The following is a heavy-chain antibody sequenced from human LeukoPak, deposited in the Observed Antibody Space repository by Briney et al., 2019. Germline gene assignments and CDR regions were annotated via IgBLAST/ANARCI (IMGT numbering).Heavy chain of an antibody. D-gene: IGHD1-26*01. Sequence: GGSLRLSCSATGFSLSTYGMHWVRQAPGKGLEYVSAISRSGGGTYYADSVKGRFSISRDNSKNTLYLQMSSLGAEDTAVYYCVKDSGSYVYDCWGQGTLVTVSS. V-gene: IGHV3-64D*06. CDR2: ISRSGGGT. CDR3: VKDSGSYVYDC. J-gene: IGHJ4*02. CDR1: GFSLSTYG.